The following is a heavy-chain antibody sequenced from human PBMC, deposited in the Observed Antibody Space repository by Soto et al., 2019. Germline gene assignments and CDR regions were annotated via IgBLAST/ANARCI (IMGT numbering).Heavy chain of an antibody. CDR3: ARVSGSYYYGMDV. J-gene: IGHJ6*02. CDR2: IYHSGCT. Sequence: QVQLQESGPGLVKPSGTLSLTCAVSGGSISSSNWWSWVRQPPGKGLEWIGEIYHSGCTNYNPSLKRRVTISVDKSKNQVSLKLSSVTAADTGVYYCARVSGSYYYGMDVWGQGTTVTV. CDR1: GGSISSSNW. D-gene: IGHD1-26*01. V-gene: IGHV4-4*02.